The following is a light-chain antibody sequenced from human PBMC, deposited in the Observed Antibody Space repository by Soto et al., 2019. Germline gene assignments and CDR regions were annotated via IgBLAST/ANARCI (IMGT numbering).Light chain of an antibody. Sequence: QSVLTQPPSVSAAPGQRVTISCSGSSSNVGSDSVSWYQQLPGTAPKLLIYGNDKRPSGIPDRFSGSKSATSATLGITGLQTGDEADYYCAAWDNSLSVRVFGTGTKVTVL. CDR1: SSNVGSDS. CDR2: GND. V-gene: IGLV1-51*01. CDR3: AAWDNSLSVRV. J-gene: IGLJ1*01.